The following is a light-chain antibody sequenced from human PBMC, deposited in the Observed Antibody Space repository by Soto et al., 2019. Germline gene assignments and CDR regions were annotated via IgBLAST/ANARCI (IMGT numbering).Light chain of an antibody. CDR3: SSYTSSSTKV. Sequence: QSVLTQPASVSVSPGQSITISCTGTSSDVGGYNYVSWYQQHPGKAPKLMIYDVSNRPSGVSNRFSGSKSGNTASLTISRLPAEDEAYYYCSSYTSSSTKVFGTGTKLTVL. J-gene: IGLJ1*01. CDR2: DVS. CDR1: SSDVGGYNY. V-gene: IGLV2-14*01.